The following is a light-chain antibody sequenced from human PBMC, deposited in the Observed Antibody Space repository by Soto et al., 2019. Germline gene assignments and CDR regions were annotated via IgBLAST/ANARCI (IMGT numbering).Light chain of an antibody. CDR2: DAS. Sequence: DIQMTQSPSSLSASVGDIVTITFHASQDISNYLNWYQQKPGKAPKLLIYDASNLETGVPSRFSGSGSGTDFTFTISSLQPEDIATYYCQQYDNLPITFGQGTRLEIK. CDR3: QQYDNLPIT. J-gene: IGKJ5*01. CDR1: QDISNY. V-gene: IGKV1-33*01.